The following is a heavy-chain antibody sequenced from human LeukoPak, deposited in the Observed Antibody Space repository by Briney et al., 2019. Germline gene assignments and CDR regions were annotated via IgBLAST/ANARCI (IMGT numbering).Heavy chain of an antibody. J-gene: IGHJ4*02. CDR1: DFSFTSYG. D-gene: IGHD3-3*01. CDR2: ISAYNGST. V-gene: IGHV1-18*01. CDR3: AATRQFWSGYYDFDY. Sequence: ASVKVSCKASDFSFTSYGMSWVRQAPGQGLEWMGWISAYNGSTKYAQKLQGRVTMTTDTSTGTAYMELRSLRPDDTAVYYCAATRQFWSGYYDFDYWGQGTLVTVSS.